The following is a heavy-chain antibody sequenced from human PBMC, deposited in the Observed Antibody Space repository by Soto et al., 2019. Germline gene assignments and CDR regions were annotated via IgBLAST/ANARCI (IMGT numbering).Heavy chain of an antibody. Sequence: PVGSLRLSCSASGFTSSSYAMHWVRQAPGKGLEYVSAISSNGGSTYYADSVKGRFTISRDNSKNTLYLQMSSLRAEDTAVYYCVKDFRLWPMYYFDYWGQGTLVTVSS. CDR2: ISSNGGST. D-gene: IGHD5-18*01. CDR3: VKDFRLWPMYYFDY. J-gene: IGHJ4*02. V-gene: IGHV3-64D*06. CDR1: GFTSSSYA.